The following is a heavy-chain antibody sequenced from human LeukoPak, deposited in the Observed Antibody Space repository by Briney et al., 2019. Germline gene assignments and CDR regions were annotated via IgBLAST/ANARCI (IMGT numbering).Heavy chain of an antibody. D-gene: IGHD3-10*01. CDR1: GESMIGHY. CDR3: ARATASGSGRAYDH. V-gene: IGHV4-34*01. CDR2: IHHSGGT. Sequence: SETLSLTCAVYGESMIGHYWNWIRQPPGKRLEWIGEIHHSGGTNSNPSLKNRVTMSIDMSKNQFSLKLKSVTAADTAVYYCARATASGSGRAYDHWAQGNLVPVSS. J-gene: IGHJ4*02.